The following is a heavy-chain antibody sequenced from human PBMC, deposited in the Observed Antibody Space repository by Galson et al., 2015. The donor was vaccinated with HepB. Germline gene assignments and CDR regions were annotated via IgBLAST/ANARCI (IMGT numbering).Heavy chain of an antibody. J-gene: IGHJ4*02. Sequence: QSGAEVKKPGESLRISCKGSGYSFTNYWISWVRQMPGKGLEWMGRIDPRDPYTNYSPSFRGHVTISADKSISTTYLQWSSLKASDSAMYYCAILNRIAYSNGWQFLGHWGQGTLVTVSS. CDR3: AILNRIAYSNGWQFLGH. V-gene: IGHV5-10-1*01. CDR2: IDPRDPYT. D-gene: IGHD6-19*01. CDR1: GYSFTNYW.